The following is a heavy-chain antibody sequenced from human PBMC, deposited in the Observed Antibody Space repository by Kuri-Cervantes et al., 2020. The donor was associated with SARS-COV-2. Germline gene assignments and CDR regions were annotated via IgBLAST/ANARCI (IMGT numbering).Heavy chain of an antibody. CDR1: GGSISSGGYY. CDR2: IYHSGST. CDR3: ARERDTGSSSSE. D-gene: IGHD6-6*01. V-gene: IGHV4-30-2*01. Sequence: LRLSCTVSGGSISSGGYYWSWIRQPPGKGLEWIGYIYHSGSTYYNPSLKSRVTISVDTSKNQFSLKLSSVTAADTAVYYCARERDTGSSSSEWGQGTLVTVSS. J-gene: IGHJ4*02.